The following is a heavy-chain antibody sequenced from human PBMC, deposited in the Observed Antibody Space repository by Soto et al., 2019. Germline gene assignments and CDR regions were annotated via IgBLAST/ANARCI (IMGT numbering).Heavy chain of an antibody. D-gene: IGHD3-22*01. CDR2: MYYSGST. CDR1: GGSFNSNTYY. Sequence: QLQLQESGPGLVKPSETLSLTCTVSGGSFNSNTYYWGWIRQPPGKGLEWIGSMYYSGSTYYNPSLKSRVTISVDTSKSQFSLKLSSVTAADTAVYYCARATYYDGTTGALLIDYWGQGALVTVSS. J-gene: IGHJ4*02. CDR3: ARATYYDGTTGALLIDY. V-gene: IGHV4-39*01.